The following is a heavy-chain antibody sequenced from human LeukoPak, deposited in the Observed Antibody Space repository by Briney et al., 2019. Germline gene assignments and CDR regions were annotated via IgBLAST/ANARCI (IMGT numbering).Heavy chain of an antibody. CDR3: ARGPLEYCSGGSCYSGRNWFDP. D-gene: IGHD2-15*01. CDR2: ISGGSSFT. J-gene: IGHJ5*02. CDR1: GFSFSSFS. Sequence: GGSLRLSCAASGFSFSSFSMNWVRQAPGKGLEWVSYISGGSSFTYYVDSVKGRFTISRDNAKNSLYLQMNSLRAEDTAVYYCARGPLEYCSGGSCYSGRNWFDPWGQGTQVTVSS. V-gene: IGHV3-21*01.